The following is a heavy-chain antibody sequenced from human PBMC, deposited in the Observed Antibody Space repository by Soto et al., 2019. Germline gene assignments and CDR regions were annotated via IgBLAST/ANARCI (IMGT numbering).Heavy chain of an antibody. CDR3: ARDYDILTGYYGNWFDP. CDR1: GYTFTSYG. CDR2: ISAYNGNT. J-gene: IGHJ5*02. Sequence: QVQLVQSGAEVKKPGASVKVSCKASGYTFTSYGISWVRQAPGQGLEWMGWISAYNGNTNYAQKLQGRVTMTTDTPTSTAYMELRSLRSDDTAVYYCARDYDILTGYYGNWFDPWGQGTLVTVSS. D-gene: IGHD3-9*01. V-gene: IGHV1-18*01.